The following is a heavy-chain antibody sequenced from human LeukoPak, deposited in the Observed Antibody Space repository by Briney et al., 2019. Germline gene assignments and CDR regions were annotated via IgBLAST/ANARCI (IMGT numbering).Heavy chain of an antibody. CDR2: ISYDGSNK. J-gene: IGHJ3*02. CDR3: AKVGGRGKYFDAFDI. CDR1: GFTFSSYG. V-gene: IGHV3-30*18. Sequence: PGGSLRLSCAASGFTFSSYGMHWVRQAPGKGLEWVAVISYDGSNKYYADSVKGRFTISRDNSKNTLYLQMNSLRAEDTAVYYCAKVGGRGKYFDAFDIWGQGTMLTVSS. D-gene: IGHD2/OR15-2a*01.